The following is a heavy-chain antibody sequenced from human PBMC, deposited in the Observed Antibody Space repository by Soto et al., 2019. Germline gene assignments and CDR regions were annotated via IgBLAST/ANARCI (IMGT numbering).Heavy chain of an antibody. CDR3: ARGWEVRGVPRGPQPYYYYYGMDV. D-gene: IGHD3-10*01. CDR1: GDSVSSNSAA. Sequence: KQSQTLSLPCAISGDSVSSNSAAWNWIRQSPSRGLEWLGRTYYRSKWYNDYAVSVKSRITINPDTSKNQFSLRLNSVTPEDTAVYYCARGWEVRGVPRGPQPYYYYYGMDVWGQGTTVTVSS. J-gene: IGHJ6*02. CDR2: TYYRSKWYN. V-gene: IGHV6-1*01.